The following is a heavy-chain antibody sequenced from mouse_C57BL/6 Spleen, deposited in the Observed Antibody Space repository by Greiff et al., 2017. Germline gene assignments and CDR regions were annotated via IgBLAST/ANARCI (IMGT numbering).Heavy chain of an antibody. CDR2: IDPSDSYT. D-gene: IGHD2-4*01. CDR3: ARSYDYDGDYYAMDY. CDR1: GYTFTSYW. V-gene: IGHV1-69*01. J-gene: IGHJ4*01. Sequence: VQLQQPGAELVMPGASVKLSCKASGYTFTSYWMHWVKQRPGQGLEWIGEIDPSDSYTNYNQKFKGKSTLTVDKSSSTAYMQLSSLTSEDSAVYYCARSYDYDGDYYAMDYWGQGTSVTVSS.